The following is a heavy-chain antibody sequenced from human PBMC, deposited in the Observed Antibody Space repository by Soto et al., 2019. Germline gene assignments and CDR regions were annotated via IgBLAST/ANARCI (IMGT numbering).Heavy chain of an antibody. J-gene: IGHJ3*02. CDR3: ARGKTGDWGRVSFGI. V-gene: IGHV1-2*04. CDR2: INPNSGGT. CDR1: GYTNTGYL. D-gene: IGHD7-27*01. Sequence: APLKLSRKTSGYTNTGYLMHWLRNTPRQGLEWMGWINPNSGGTNYAQKFQGWVTMTRDTSISTAYMELSRLRSDDTAVYYFARGKTGDWGRVSFGIWGQGTMVTGSS.